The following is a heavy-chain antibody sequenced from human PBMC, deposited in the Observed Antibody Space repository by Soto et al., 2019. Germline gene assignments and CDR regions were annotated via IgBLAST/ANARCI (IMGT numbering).Heavy chain of an antibody. V-gene: IGHV3-74*01. Sequence: EVQLVESGGGLVQPGGSLRLSCAASGFTFSGSRMPRVRQAPGKGLVWVSRINGDGSGTSYADFVKGRFTISRDDAKNTLFLQMNGLRAEDTAVYYCARGIFGSGTANDYWGQGTLVTVSS. CDR1: GFTFSGSR. CDR2: INGDGSGT. J-gene: IGHJ4*02. CDR3: ARGIFGSGTANDY. D-gene: IGHD3-10*01.